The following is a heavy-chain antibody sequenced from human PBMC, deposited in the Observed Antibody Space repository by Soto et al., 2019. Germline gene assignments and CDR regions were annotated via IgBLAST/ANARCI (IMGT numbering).Heavy chain of an antibody. CDR2: ISCCGGSA. V-gene: IGHV3-23*01. CDR1: GFNFKKFA. CDR3: AKADGQQWLIPHLDN. Sequence: EVQLLESGGGVVQPGGSLRLSCLASGFNFKKFAMAWVRQAAGEGLEWVSGISCCGGSASYADSVKGRFSIARDDSKNTVSLQLNSLRVEDTAQYYCAKADGQQWLIPHLDNWGQGTLVTVS. D-gene: IGHD6-19*01. J-gene: IGHJ4*02.